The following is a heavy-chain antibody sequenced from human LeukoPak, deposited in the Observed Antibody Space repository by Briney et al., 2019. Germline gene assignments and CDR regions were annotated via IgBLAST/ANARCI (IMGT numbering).Heavy chain of an antibody. CDR1: GGSISSGSYY. D-gene: IGHD2-21*02. Sequence: SETLSLTCTVSGGSISSGSYYWSWIRQPPGKGLEWIGYIYYSGSTNYNPSLKSRVTISVDTSKNQFSLKLSSVTAADTAMYYCARDCGGDCYPDWYFDLWGRGTLVTVSS. CDR2: IYYSGST. J-gene: IGHJ2*01. CDR3: ARDCGGDCYPDWYFDL. V-gene: IGHV4-61*01.